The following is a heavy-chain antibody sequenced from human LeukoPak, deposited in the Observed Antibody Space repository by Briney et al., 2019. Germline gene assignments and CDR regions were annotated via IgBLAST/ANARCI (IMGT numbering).Heavy chain of an antibody. CDR3: VRAHHPGGWFDP. CDR2: INQDGGEI. CDR1: GFTFSDYY. D-gene: IGHD3-10*01. V-gene: IGHV3-7*04. J-gene: IGHJ5*02. Sequence: PGGSLRLSCAASGFTFSDYYMSWIRQAPGKGLEWVASINQDGGEIHYVDSVKGRFIISRDNAKNSLYLQMDSLTAEDTAVHYCVRAHHPGGWFDPWGQGTLVTVSS.